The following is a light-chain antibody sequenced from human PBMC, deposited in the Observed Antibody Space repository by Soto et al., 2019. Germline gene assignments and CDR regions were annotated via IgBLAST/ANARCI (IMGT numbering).Light chain of an antibody. CDR1: QSVSNSY. Sequence: EGVLTQSPGTLALSAGEGASLSCRASQSVSNSYLAWYQQKPGQAPRLLIYGASTRATGIPDRFTGSGSGTDFTLTISRLEPEDFAVYYCQQYGSSPRTFGQGTKVDIK. CDR2: GAS. CDR3: QQYGSSPRT. V-gene: IGKV3-20*01. J-gene: IGKJ1*01.